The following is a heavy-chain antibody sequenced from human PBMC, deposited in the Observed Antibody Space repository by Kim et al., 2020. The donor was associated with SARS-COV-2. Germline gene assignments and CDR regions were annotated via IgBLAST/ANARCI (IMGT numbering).Heavy chain of an antibody. J-gene: IGHJ5*02. Sequence: SVKVSCKASGGTFSSYAISWVRQAPGQGLEWMGGIIPIFGTANYAQKFQGRVTITADESTSTAYMELSSLRSEDTAVYYCARDSDGYTPRGWFDPWGQGTLVTVSS. D-gene: IGHD5-12*01. CDR3: ARDSDGYTPRGWFDP. V-gene: IGHV1-69*13. CDR2: IIPIFGTA. CDR1: GGTFSSYA.